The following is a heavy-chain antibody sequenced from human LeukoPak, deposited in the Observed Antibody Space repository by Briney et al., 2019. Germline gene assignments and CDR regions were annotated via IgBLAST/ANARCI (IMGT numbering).Heavy chain of an antibody. J-gene: IGHJ4*02. V-gene: IGHV4-59*01. Sequence: SETLSLTCTVSGGSISSYYWSWIRQPPGKGLEWIGYIYYSGSTNYNPSLKSRVTISVDTSKNQFSLKLSSVTAADTAVYHCARDGYNYAFDYWGQGTLVTVSS. D-gene: IGHD5-24*01. CDR2: IYYSGST. CDR3: ARDGYNYAFDY. CDR1: GGSISSYY.